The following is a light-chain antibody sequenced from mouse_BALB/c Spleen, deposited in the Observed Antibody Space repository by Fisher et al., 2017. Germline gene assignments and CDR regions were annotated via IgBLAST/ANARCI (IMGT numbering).Light chain of an antibody. CDR1: QSLLDSDGKTS. CDR2: LVS. V-gene: IGKV1-135*01. J-gene: IGKJ2*01. CDR3: WQGTHFPYT. Sequence: VMTQSTLTLSVTIGQPASISCKSSQSLLDSDGKTSLYWLLQRPGQSPKRLIYLVSKPDSGVPDRFTGSESGKNFTMKISSADAEDLGVYYCWQGTHFPYTFGGGTKLEIK.